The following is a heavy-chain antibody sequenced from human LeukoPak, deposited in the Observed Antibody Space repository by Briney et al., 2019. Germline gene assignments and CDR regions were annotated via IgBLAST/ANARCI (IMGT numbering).Heavy chain of an antibody. V-gene: IGHV4-59*01. D-gene: IGHD2-21*02. CDR3: ASGSVVTALDQ. CDR2: IYYTGNT. J-gene: IGHJ4*02. CDR1: GGSITTYY. Sequence: SETLSLTCAVSGGSITTYYWTRIRQTPGQALEWIGYIYYTGNTKYNPSLESRVTMSIDTSKNEFSLKIYSVNAADTAVYFCASGSVVTALDQWGQGTLVTVSS.